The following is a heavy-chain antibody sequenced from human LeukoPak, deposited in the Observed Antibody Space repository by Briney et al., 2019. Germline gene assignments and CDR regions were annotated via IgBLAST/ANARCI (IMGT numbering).Heavy chain of an antibody. Sequence: GGSLRLSCGAPDSNIGTYAVTWVRQAPGKGLEWVAVIWYDGSNKYYADSVKGRFTISRDNSKNTLYLQMNSLRAEDTAVYYCAKGEIPPYYADYWGQGTLVTVSS. CDR1: DSNIGTYA. CDR2: IWYDGSNK. CDR3: AKGEIPPYYADY. J-gene: IGHJ4*02. D-gene: IGHD3-3*01. V-gene: IGHV3-33*06.